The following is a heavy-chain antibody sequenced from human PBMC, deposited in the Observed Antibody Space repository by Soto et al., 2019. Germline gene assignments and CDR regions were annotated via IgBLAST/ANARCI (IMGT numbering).Heavy chain of an antibody. V-gene: IGHV4-39*01. CDR2: IYYSGST. D-gene: IGHD5-18*01. CDR3: ARQAQQLWSSFDY. CDR1: GGSISSSSYY. Sequence: TLSLTCTVSGGSISSSSYYWGWIRQPPGRGLEWIGSIYYSGSTYYNPSLKSRVTISVDTSKNQFSLKLSSVTAADTAVYYCARQAQQLWSSFDYWGQGIRVTVSS. J-gene: IGHJ4*02.